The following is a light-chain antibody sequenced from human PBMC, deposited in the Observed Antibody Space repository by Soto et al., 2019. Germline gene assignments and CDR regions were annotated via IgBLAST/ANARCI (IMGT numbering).Light chain of an antibody. V-gene: IGKV1-39*01. CDR2: AAS. CDR3: QQSYRSHRT. Sequence: DIQMTQSPSSLSASVGDRVTITCRASQSIGRFLNWYHHQTGKAPKLLIYAASNLQSGVPSRFSGTGSGTDFTLTISSLQTEDLATYYCQQSYRSHRTFGQGTKVEIK. J-gene: IGKJ1*01. CDR1: QSIGRF.